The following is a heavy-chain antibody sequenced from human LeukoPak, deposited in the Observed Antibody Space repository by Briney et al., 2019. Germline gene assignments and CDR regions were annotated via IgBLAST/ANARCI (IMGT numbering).Heavy chain of an antibody. CDR1: GGTFSSYA. D-gene: IGHD5-12*01. CDR2: IIPIPGIA. CDR3: ASKRSGRGPRSGYDEGVFDY. J-gene: IGHJ4*02. Sequence: GSSVKVSCKASGGTFSSYAISWVRQAPGQGLEWMGRIIPIPGIANYAQKFQGRVTITADKSTSTAYMELSSLRSEDTAVYYCASKRSGRGPRSGYDEGVFDYWGQGTLVTVSS. V-gene: IGHV1-69*04.